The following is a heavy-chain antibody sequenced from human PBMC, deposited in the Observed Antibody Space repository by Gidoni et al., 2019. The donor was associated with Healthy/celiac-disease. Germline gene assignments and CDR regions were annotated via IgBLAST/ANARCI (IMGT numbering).Heavy chain of an antibody. Sequence: EVQLVESGGGLVKPGRSLRLSCTASGFTFGDYAMSWFRQAPGKGLEWVGFIRSKAYGGTTEYAASVKGRFTISRDDSKSIAYLQMNSLKTEDTAVYYCTRGSGYGDLPNFDYWGQGTLVTVSS. V-gene: IGHV3-49*05. J-gene: IGHJ4*02. CDR2: IRSKAYGGTT. D-gene: IGHD4-17*01. CDR1: GFTFGDYA. CDR3: TRGSGYGDLPNFDY.